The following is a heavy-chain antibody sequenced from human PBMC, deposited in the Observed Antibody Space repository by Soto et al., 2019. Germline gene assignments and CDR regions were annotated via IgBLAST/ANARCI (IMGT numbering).Heavy chain of an antibody. CDR2: IYTSGST. Sequence: SETLSLTCTVSGGSIISYYWSWIRQPPGKGLEWIGYIYTSGSTNYNPSLKSRVTMSVDTSKNQFSLKLSSVTAADTAVYYCARGEDAKSAEDYWGQGTLVTVSS. CDR3: ARGEDAKSAEDY. CDR1: GGSIISYY. V-gene: IGHV4-4*08. J-gene: IGHJ4*02.